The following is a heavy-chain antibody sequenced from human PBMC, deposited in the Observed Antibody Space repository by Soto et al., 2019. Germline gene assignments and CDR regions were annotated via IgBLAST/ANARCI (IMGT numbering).Heavy chain of an antibody. J-gene: IGHJ6*02. V-gene: IGHV1-69*13. CDR2: IIPIFGTT. CDR1: GGTFSSYA. D-gene: IGHD3-22*01. CDR3: AREFYSSGYCDYYDYGMDV. Sequence: SVKVSCKASGGTFSSYAISWVRQAPGQGLEWMGGIIPIFGTTEYAQKFQGRVTITADESTTTAYMELTSLRSEDTAVYYCAREFYSSGYCDYYDYGMDVWGQGTKVTVSS.